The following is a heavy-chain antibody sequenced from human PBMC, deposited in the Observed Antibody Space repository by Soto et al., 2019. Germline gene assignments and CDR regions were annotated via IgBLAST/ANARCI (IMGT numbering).Heavy chain of an antibody. CDR1: GASVSRYY. D-gene: IGHD2-8*01. CDR3: ARRVSAYYDT. CDR2: LYSSGST. V-gene: IGHV4-59*02. J-gene: IGHJ4*02. Sequence: SETLSLTCTVSGASVSRYYVAWIRQSPGKGLEWIGFLYSSGSTNYNSSLKSRVTISVDTSKTQFSLRLSSVTAADTAVYYCARRVSAYYDTWGQGTRVTVS.